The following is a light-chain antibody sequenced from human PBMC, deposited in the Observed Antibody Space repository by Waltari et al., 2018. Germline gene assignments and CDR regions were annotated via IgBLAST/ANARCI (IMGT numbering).Light chain of an antibody. J-gene: IGKJ1*01. V-gene: IGKV3-20*01. CDR3: QQYGSSPTGT. CDR1: ESVSSSY. CDR2: GAS. Sequence: EIVLTQSPGTLSLSPGERATLSCRARESVSSSYLAWYQQKPGQAPRLLIYGASTRATGIPDRFSGSGSGTDFTLTISRLEPEDFAVYYCQQYGSSPTGTFGQGTKVEIK.